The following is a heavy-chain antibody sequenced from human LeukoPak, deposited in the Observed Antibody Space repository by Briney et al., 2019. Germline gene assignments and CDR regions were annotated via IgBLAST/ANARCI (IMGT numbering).Heavy chain of an antibody. Sequence: SETLSLTCAVSGGSISSSNWWSWVRPPPGKGLEWIGEIYHSGSANYNPSLKSRVTISVDNSKNQFSLRLSSVTAADTAVYYCASAGHDGIGYKVCWGQGTLVTVSS. D-gene: IGHD3-22*01. J-gene: IGHJ4*02. CDR2: IYHSGSA. CDR3: ASAGHDGIGYKVC. CDR1: GGSISSSNW. V-gene: IGHV4-4*02.